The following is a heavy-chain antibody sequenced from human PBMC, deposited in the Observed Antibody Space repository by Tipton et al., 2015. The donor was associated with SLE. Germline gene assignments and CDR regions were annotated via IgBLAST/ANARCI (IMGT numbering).Heavy chain of an antibody. CDR3: TRGDVGSLPSYGMDV. CDR1: GFTFGVYA. V-gene: IGHV3-49*04. J-gene: IGHJ6*02. CDR2: VRTNTYGGTT. D-gene: IGHD6-13*01. Sequence: SLRLSCATSGFTFGVYAMSWVRQAPGKGLEWVGFVRTNTYGGTTEYAASVQGRFTISRDDSKNIASLQMNSLKTEDTAVYYCTRGDVGSLPSYGMDVWGQGTTVTVSS.